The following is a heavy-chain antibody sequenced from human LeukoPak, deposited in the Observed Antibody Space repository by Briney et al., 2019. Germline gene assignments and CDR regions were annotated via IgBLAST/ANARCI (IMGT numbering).Heavy chain of an antibody. CDR3: ARHGLKLVGASTIYFDN. Sequence: SETLSLTCTVSGGSISSYYWSWIRQPAGKGLEWIGRIYTSGSTNYNPSHKSRVTVSVDTSKNQFSLKLNSVTAADTAVYYCARHGLKLVGASTIYFDNWGQGTLVTVSS. V-gene: IGHV4-4*07. J-gene: IGHJ4*02. CDR1: GGSISSYY. CDR2: IYTSGST. D-gene: IGHD1-26*01.